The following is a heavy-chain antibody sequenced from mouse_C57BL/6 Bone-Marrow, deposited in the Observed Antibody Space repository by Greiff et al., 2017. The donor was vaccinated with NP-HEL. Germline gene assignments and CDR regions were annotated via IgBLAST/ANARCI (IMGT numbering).Heavy chain of an antibody. CDR3: ARGGDYAYAMDY. Sequence: VHLVESGAELARPGASVKLSCKASGYTFTSYGISWVKQRTGQGLEWIGEIYPRSGNTYYNEKFKGKATLTADKSSSTAYMELRSLTSEDSAVYFCARGGDYAYAMDYWGQGTSVTVSS. J-gene: IGHJ4*01. CDR2: IYPRSGNT. D-gene: IGHD2-4*01. CDR1: GYTFTSYG. V-gene: IGHV1-81*01.